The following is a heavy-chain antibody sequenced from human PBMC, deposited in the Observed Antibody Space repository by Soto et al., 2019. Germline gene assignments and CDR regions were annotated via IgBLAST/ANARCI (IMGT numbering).Heavy chain of an antibody. J-gene: IGHJ3*02. CDR3: ARDLMVRALGAFDI. CDR2: IKSDGSST. D-gene: IGHD3-10*01. CDR1: GFTFNFYW. V-gene: IGHV3-74*01. Sequence: GGSLRLSCAAPGFTFNFYWMHWVRQAPGKGLVWVSRIKSDGSSTTYADSVKGRFTISRDNAKNTLYLQMNSLRAEDTAVYYCARDLMVRALGAFDIWGQGTIVTVSS.